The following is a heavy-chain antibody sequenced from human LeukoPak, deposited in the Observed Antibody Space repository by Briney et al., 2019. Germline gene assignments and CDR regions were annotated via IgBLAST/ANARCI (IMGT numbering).Heavy chain of an antibody. V-gene: IGHV3-33*01. Sequence: PGGSLRLSCAASGFTFSSYGMHWVRQAPGKRLEWVAVIWYDGSNKYYADSVKGRFTISGDNSKNTLYLQMNSLRAEDTAVYYCARDQTTVSTDLDYWGQGTLVTVSS. CDR1: GFTFSSYG. CDR2: IWYDGSNK. D-gene: IGHD4-17*01. J-gene: IGHJ4*02. CDR3: ARDQTTVSTDLDY.